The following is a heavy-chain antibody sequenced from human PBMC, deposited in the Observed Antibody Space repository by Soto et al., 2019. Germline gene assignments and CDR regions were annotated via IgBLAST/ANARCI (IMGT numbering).Heavy chain of an antibody. D-gene: IGHD3-22*01. CDR3: EKGISGYPDYYLDY. J-gene: IGHJ4*01. V-gene: IGHV3-23*01. CDR2: ISRTGSST. CDR1: GFTFRTYA. Sequence: PGGSLRLTCSASGFTFRTYAMIWVRQAPGKGLEWVSGISRTGSSTYYADSVKGRFTISRDNSENTLYLQMNSLRAEDTAVYYCEKGISGYPDYYLDYWGHGT.